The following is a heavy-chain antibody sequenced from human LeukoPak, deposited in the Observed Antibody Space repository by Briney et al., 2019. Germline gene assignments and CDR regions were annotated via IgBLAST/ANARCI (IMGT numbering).Heavy chain of an antibody. CDR1: GYIFTKYV. CDR3: ARDDCGDTCYPGGY. J-gene: IGHJ4*02. CDR2: IKAGNGDT. D-gene: IGHD2-21*01. Sequence: ASVKVSCKASGYIFTKYVVHWVRQAPGQRPEWMGWIKAGNGDTKYSQNFQDRLTITRDTSASTVYMELSSLTSEDTALYYCARDDCGDTCYPGGYWGQGALVTVSS. V-gene: IGHV1-3*01.